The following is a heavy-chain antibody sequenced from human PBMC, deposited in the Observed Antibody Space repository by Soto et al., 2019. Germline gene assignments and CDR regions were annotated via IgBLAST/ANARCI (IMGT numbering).Heavy chain of an antibody. CDR3: ARTTAVPNTLRSRYFFDY. V-gene: IGHV4-61*01. CDR2: VYYSGTT. J-gene: IGHJ4*02. D-gene: IGHD4-17*01. Sequence: SETLSLTCSVSGGSVSNQTYYWSWIRQPPGKRLEWIGYVYYSGTTNYNPSLKSRVTISVDLSKNQFSLRLSSVTTADTALYYCARTTAVPNTLRSRYFFDYWGQGTLVTVSS. CDR1: GGSVSNQTYY.